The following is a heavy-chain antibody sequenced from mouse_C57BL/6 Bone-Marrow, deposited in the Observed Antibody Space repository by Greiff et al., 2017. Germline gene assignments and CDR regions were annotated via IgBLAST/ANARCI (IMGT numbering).Heavy chain of an antibody. CDR1: GYTFTGYW. Sequence: VQLQQSGAELMKPGASVKLSCKATGYTFTGYWIEWVKQRPGHGLEWIGEILPGSGCTNYNEKFKGKATFTADKSSNTAYMQRSSLTTEYSAIYYCSKDHDYDDYWGQGTTLTVSS. CDR2: ILPGSGCT. CDR3: SKDHDYDDY. V-gene: IGHV1-9*01. D-gene: IGHD2-4*01. J-gene: IGHJ2*01.